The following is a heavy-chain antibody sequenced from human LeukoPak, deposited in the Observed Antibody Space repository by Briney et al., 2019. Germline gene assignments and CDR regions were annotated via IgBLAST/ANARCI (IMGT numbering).Heavy chain of an antibody. D-gene: IGHD4/OR15-4a*01. CDR3: ARDDGDYGTQTEDY. J-gene: IGHJ4*02. CDR2: MNPNSGNT. Sequence: ASVKVPCKASGYTFTSYDINWVRQATGQGLEWMGWMNPNSGNTGYAQKFQGRVTMTRNTSISTAYMELSSLRSEDTAVYYCARDDGDYGTQTEDYWGQGTLVTVSS. V-gene: IGHV1-8*01. CDR1: GYTFTSYD.